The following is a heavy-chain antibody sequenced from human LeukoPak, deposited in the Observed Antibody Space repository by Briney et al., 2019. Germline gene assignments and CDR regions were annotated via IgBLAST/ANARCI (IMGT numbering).Heavy chain of an antibody. J-gene: IGHJ4*02. V-gene: IGHV3-7*01. CDR3: VRGRFNYDSSGYSSFYH. D-gene: IGHD3-22*01. Sequence: PGGSLRLSCAASGFTFSSYWMSWVRQAPGKGLEWVANIKEDAGEKYYVDSVKGRFTISRDNAKNSLSLQMNSLRAEDTAVYYCVRGRFNYDSSGYSSFYHWGQGTLVTVSS. CDR1: GFTFSSYW. CDR2: IKEDAGEK.